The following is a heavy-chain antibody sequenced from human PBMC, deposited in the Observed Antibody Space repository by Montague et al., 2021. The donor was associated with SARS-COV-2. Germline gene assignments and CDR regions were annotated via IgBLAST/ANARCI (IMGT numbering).Heavy chain of an antibody. D-gene: IGHD3-3*01. J-gene: IGHJ3*01. CDR1: GYTLSQTT. Sequence: SVKVSCKVSGYTLSQTTMHWVRQAPGKGLEWMGSLDPEDGETVYPQTLQGRVAMTADSSTETDYMELTNLISDETAVYYCTTHSISGVVIYAFAFWGQGTMDSISS. V-gene: IGHV1-24*01. CDR3: TTHSISGVVIYAFAF. CDR2: LDPEDGET.